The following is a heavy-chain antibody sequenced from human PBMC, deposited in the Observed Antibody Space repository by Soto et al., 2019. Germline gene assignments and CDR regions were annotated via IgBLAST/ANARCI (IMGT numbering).Heavy chain of an antibody. D-gene: IGHD3-10*01. CDR2: IYYSGST. CDR1: AGTHSSSSHY. Sequence: PSETLSVRCTVTAGTHSSSSHYWGWMLLTPGKGLEWIGSIYYSGSTYYNPSLKSRVTISVDTSKNQFSLKLSSVTAADTAVYYCARHLGGSGIRNYYYGMDVWGQGTTVT. CDR3: ARHLGGSGIRNYYYGMDV. V-gene: IGHV4-39*01. J-gene: IGHJ6*02.